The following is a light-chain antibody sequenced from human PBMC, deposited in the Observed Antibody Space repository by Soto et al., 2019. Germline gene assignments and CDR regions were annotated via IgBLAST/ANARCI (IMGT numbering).Light chain of an antibody. Sequence: QSALTQPRSVSGSPGQSVTISCTGTSSDVGGYNYVSWYQQHPGKAPKLMIYDVSKRPSGVPDRFSGSKSGNTASLTISGLQAEDEADYYCCSYAGSYTYYVFGTGTKDTVL. V-gene: IGLV2-11*01. CDR2: DVS. CDR3: CSYAGSYTYYV. J-gene: IGLJ1*01. CDR1: SSDVGGYNY.